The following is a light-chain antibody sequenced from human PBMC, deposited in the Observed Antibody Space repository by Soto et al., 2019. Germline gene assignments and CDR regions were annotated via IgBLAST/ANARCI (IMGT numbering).Light chain of an antibody. V-gene: IGLV2-23*01. CDR3: FSYAGSPTFFV. Sequence: QSVLTQPASVSGSPGQSITISCTGTSSDVGSYNLVSWYQHYPGKAPKLMIYEGTKRPSGVSDRFSGSKSGNTASLTISGFQAEDEADYYCFSYAGSPTFFVFGVGTKLTVL. CDR1: SSDVGSYNL. CDR2: EGT. J-gene: IGLJ1*01.